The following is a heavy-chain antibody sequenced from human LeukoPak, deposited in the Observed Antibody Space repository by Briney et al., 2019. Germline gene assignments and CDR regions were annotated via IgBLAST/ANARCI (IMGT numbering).Heavy chain of an antibody. CDR3: TREVVAASNWFDP. D-gene: IGHD2-15*01. CDR2: IRSKAYGGTT. J-gene: IGHJ5*02. V-gene: IGHV3-49*04. Sequence: GGSLRLSCTASGFTFGDYAMSWVRQAPGKGLEWVGFIRSKAYGGTTEYAASVKGRFTTTRDDYKSIAYLQMNSLKTEDTAVYYCTREVVAASNWFDPWGQGTLVTVSS. CDR1: GFTFGDYA.